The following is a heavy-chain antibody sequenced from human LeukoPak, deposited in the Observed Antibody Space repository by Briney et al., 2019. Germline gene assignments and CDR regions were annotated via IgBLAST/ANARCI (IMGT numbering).Heavy chain of an antibody. J-gene: IGHJ4*02. CDR2: ISYDGSNK. D-gene: IGHD6-19*01. CDR3: ARDLFSGSDY. CDR1: GFTLSTYA. V-gene: IGHV3-30*04. Sequence: GRSLRLSCAASGFTLSTYAMYWVRQAPGKGLEWVAVISYDGSNKYYADSVKGRFSISKDNYKNTLYPQMNSLRPEDTAVYYCARDLFSGSDYWGQGTLVTVSS.